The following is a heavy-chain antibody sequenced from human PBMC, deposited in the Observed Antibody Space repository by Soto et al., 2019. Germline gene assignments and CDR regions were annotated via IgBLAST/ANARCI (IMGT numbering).Heavy chain of an antibody. CDR1: GGAFCSYT. V-gene: IGHV1-69*06. J-gene: IGHJ6*02. CDR3: ARDLVPYGRDV. CDR2: IIPNFGTA. D-gene: IGHD2-2*01. Sequence: QVQLVQSGGEVKKPGSSVKVSCKASGGAFCSYTISWVRRVTGQGLEWMGGIIPNFGTANYAQKLQGRVTIIADNSTTKDYMALTSLRSEDPAVYYCARDLVPYGRDVWFQGTTITVSS.